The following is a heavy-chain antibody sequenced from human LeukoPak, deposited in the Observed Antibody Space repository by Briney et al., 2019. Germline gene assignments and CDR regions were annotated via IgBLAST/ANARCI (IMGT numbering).Heavy chain of an antibody. V-gene: IGHV3-11*01. D-gene: IGHD3-3*01. J-gene: IGHJ6*02. CDR2: ISSSGSTI. Sequence: GGSLRLSCAASGFTFIDYYMSWIRQSPGKGLEWVSYISSSGSTIYYADSVKGRFTISSDNAKNSLYLQMNSLRAEDTAVYYCARCGYDFWSGAPGPLYGMDVWGQGTTVTVSS. CDR3: ARCGYDFWSGAPGPLYGMDV. CDR1: GFTFIDYY.